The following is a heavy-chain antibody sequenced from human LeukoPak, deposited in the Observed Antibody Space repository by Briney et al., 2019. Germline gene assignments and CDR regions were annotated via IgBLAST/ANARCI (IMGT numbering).Heavy chain of an antibody. Sequence: GGSLRLSCAASGFTFSITAMTWVRQTPGKGLEWLSYISDSGGTMYYADSVEGRFTISRDNAKNSLYLHMNSLGVEDTAVYYCARGYGSSWFYSWGQGTLVTVSS. J-gene: IGHJ5*01. CDR2: ISDSGGTM. D-gene: IGHD6-13*01. V-gene: IGHV3-48*04. CDR1: GFTFSITA. CDR3: ARGYGSSWFYS.